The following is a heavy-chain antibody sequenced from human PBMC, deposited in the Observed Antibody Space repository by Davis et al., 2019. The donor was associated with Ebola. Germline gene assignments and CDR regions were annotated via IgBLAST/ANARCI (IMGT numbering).Heavy chain of an antibody. CDR3: ARAPSFTALDY. V-gene: IGHV3-33*08. CDR1: GFTFSSYS. J-gene: IGHJ4*02. CDR2: IWYDGSNK. Sequence: PGGSLRLSCAASGFTFSSYSMNWIRQAPGKGLEWVAVIWYDGSNKYYADSVKGRFTISRDNSKNTLYLQMNSLRAEDTAVYYCARAPSFTALDYWGQGTLVTVSS.